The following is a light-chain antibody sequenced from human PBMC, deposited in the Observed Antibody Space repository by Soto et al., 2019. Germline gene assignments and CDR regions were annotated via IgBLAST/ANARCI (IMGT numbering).Light chain of an antibody. V-gene: IGKV3-11*01. CDR1: QRVRSC. Sequence: EIVLTQSPATLSLSPGERATLFCRASQRVRSCLAWYQQKPGQPPRLLIYEVLNRATAIPGRICGSGSGTDFPLTITSLEPEDFAVYFCHQRYNWPRVTFGQGTRLEIK. J-gene: IGKJ5*01. CDR2: EVL. CDR3: HQRYNWPRVT.